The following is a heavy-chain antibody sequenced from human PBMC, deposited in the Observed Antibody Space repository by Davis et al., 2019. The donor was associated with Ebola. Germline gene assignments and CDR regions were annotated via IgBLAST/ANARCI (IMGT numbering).Heavy chain of an antibody. D-gene: IGHD3-22*01. Sequence: PSETLSLTCAVPGGSISSSNWWSWVRQPPGKGLEWIGEIYHSGSTNYNPSLKSRVTISVDTSKNQFSLKLSSVTAADTAVYYCARGSSGYYYGSVDYWGQGTLVTVSS. CDR3: ARGSSGYYYGSVDY. CDR1: GGSISSSNW. V-gene: IGHV4-4*02. CDR2: IYHSGST. J-gene: IGHJ4*02.